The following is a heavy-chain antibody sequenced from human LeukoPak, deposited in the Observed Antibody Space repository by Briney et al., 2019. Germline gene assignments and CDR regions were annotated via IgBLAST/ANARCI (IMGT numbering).Heavy chain of an antibody. J-gene: IGHJ6*03. CDR1: GGSFSGYY. D-gene: IGHD3-22*01. CDR2: INPSGRI. Sequence: PSETLSLTCAVYGGSFSGYYWTWIRQAPGKGLEWIGEINPSGRISYNPSLKSRLTISVDASKNQFSLNLRSLTAADTAVYYCARGRQEVSMIVVVMTAVSYYLDVWGKRTTVTVSS. V-gene: IGHV4-34*01. CDR3: ARGRQEVSMIVVVMTAVSYYLDV.